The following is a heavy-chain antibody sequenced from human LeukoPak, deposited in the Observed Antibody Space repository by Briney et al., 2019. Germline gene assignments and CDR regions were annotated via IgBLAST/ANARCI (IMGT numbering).Heavy chain of an antibody. CDR2: VYPGSDSDT. J-gene: IGHJ3*02. Sequence: GEPLKISSNGSGSLFANYWIAWVRQMPGKGRVWMWVVYPGSDSDTRVSPSFQGQVTVSADKSIGTAYLQWNTLKASDTAMYYCARNRYYGSGTHDNLFDAIDIWGQGTMVTVSS. V-gene: IGHV5-51*01. CDR3: ARNRYYGSGTHDNLFDAIDI. CDR1: GSLFANYW. D-gene: IGHD3-10*01.